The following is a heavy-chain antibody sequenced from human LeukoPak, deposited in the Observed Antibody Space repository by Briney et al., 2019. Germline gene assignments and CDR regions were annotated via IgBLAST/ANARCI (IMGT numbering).Heavy chain of an antibody. CDR3: AKDPDYDFWSGYLGWFDP. CDR2: ISGSGGST. D-gene: IGHD3-3*01. CDR1: GFTFSSYA. J-gene: IGHJ5*02. V-gene: IGHV3-23*01. Sequence: GGSLRLSCAASGFTFSSYAMSWVRQAPGKGLEWVSAISGSGGSTYYADSVKGRFTISRDNSKNTLYLQMNSLRAEDTAVYYCAKDPDYDFWSGYLGWFDPWGQGTLVTVSS.